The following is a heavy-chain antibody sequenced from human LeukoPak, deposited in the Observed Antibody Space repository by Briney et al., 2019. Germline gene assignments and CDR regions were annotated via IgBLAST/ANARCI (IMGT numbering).Heavy chain of an antibody. Sequence: ASVKVSCKVSGYTLTELSMHWVRQAPGKGLEWMGGFDPEDGETIYAQKFQGRVTMTEDTSTDTAYMELSSLRSEDTAVYYCATDPPYDSSWYPLYYWGQGTLVTVSS. CDR2: FDPEDGET. D-gene: IGHD3-22*01. V-gene: IGHV1-24*01. CDR1: GYTLTELS. J-gene: IGHJ4*02. CDR3: ATDPPYDSSWYPLYY.